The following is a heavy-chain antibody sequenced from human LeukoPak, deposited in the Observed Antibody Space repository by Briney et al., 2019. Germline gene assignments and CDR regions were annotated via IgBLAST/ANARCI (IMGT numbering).Heavy chain of an antibody. D-gene: IGHD2-15*01. CDR3: ARDKDPYYYYGMDV. Sequence: GGSLRLSCAASGFTFSSYWMHWGRQAPGKGLVWVSRINRDGSSTSYADSVKGRFTISRDNAKNTLYLQMNSLRAEDTAVYYCARDKDPYYYYGMDVWGQGTTVTVSS. CDR2: INRDGSST. V-gene: IGHV3-74*01. J-gene: IGHJ6*02. CDR1: GFTFSSYW.